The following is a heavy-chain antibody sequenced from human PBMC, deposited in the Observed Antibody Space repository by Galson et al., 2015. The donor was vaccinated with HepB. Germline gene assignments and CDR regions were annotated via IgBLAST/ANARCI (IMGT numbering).Heavy chain of an antibody. J-gene: IGHJ5*02. Sequence: SLRLSCAASGFTFSSYGMHWVRQAPGKGLEWVAVISYDGSNKYYADSVKGRFTISRDNSKNTLYLQMNSLRAEDTAVYYCARDRVVPAAIRWLWGFDPWGQGTLVTVSS. CDR2: ISYDGSNK. CDR3: ARDRVVPAAIRWLWGFDP. V-gene: IGHV3-30*03. CDR1: GFTFSSYG. D-gene: IGHD2-2*01.